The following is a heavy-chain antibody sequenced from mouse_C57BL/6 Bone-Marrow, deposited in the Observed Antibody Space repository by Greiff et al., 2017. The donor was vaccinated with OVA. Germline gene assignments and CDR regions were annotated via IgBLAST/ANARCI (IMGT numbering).Heavy chain of an antibody. Sequence: QVQLQQSGAELVRPGTSVKLSCKASGYTFTSYWMHWVKQRPGQGLEWIGVIDPSDSYTNYNQKFKGKATLTVDTSSSTAYMQLSSLTSEDSAVYYCAKVGGYYGEAYWGQGTLVTVSA. J-gene: IGHJ3*01. D-gene: IGHD1-1*01. CDR1: GYTFTSYW. CDR3: AKVGGYYGEAY. V-gene: IGHV1-59*01. CDR2: IDPSDSYT.